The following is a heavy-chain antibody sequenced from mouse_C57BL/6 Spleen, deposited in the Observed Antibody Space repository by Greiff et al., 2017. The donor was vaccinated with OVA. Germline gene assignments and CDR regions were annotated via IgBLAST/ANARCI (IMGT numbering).Heavy chain of an antibody. V-gene: IGHV1-81*01. CDR2: IYPRSGNT. D-gene: IGHD1-1*01. J-gene: IGHJ4*01. CDR3: ARREDDGSSPYYYAMDY. Sequence: VQLQQSGAELARPGASVKLSCKASGYTFTSYGISWVKQRTGQGLEWIGEIYPRSGNTYYNEKFKGKATLTADKSSSTAYMELRSLTSEDSAMYFSARREDDGSSPYYYAMDYWGQGTSVTVSS. CDR1: GYTFTSYG.